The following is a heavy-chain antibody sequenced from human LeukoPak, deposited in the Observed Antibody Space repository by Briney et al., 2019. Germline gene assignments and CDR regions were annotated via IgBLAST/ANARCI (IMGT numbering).Heavy chain of an antibody. CDR2: INSDGSTT. CDR3: ARGGGNALGY. J-gene: IGHJ4*02. V-gene: IGHV3-74*01. D-gene: IGHD4-23*01. Sequence: GGSLRLSCAASGFTFSTYWMHWVRQAPGKGLVWVSRINSDGSTTIYADSVKGRFTISRDNAKNTLYLQMNNLRAEDTAVYYCARGGGNALGYWGRGTLVTVSS. CDR1: GFTFSTYW.